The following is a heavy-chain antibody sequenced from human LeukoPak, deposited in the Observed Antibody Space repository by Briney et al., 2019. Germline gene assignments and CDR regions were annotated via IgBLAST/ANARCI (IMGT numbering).Heavy chain of an antibody. V-gene: IGHV1-18*01. Sequence: AASVKVSCKASGYTFTSYGISWVRQAPGQGLEWMGWVSAYNGNTNYAQKLQGRVTMTTDPSTTTAYMELRSLRSDDTAVYYCARGSSNYDFWSGYLWYFDYWGQGTLVTVSS. CDR2: VSAYNGNT. CDR3: ARGSSNYDFWSGYLWYFDY. D-gene: IGHD3-3*01. J-gene: IGHJ4*02. CDR1: GYTFTSYG.